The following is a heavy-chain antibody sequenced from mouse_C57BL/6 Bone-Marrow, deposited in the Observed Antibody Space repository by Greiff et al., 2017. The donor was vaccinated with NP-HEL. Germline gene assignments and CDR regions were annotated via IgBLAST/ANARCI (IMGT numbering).Heavy chain of an antibody. CDR3: AREDGSYAMDY. D-gene: IGHD2-3*01. Sequence: EVQLQQSGPELVKPGASVKISCKASGYTFTDYYMNWVKQSHGKSLEWIGDINPNNGGTSYNQKFKGKATLTVDKSSSTAYMELRSLTSEDSAVYYCAREDGSYAMDYWGQGTSVTVSS. CDR1: GYTFTDYY. CDR2: INPNNGGT. V-gene: IGHV1-26*01. J-gene: IGHJ4*01.